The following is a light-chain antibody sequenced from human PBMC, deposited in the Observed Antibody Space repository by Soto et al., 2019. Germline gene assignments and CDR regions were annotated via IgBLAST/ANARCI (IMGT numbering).Light chain of an antibody. J-gene: IGLJ1*01. CDR2: DTT. Sequence: QAVVTQEPSLTVSPGGTVTLTCGSSTGAVTSGHYPYWFQQKPGQAPRTPIYDTTNKHSWTPARFSGSLLGGKAALTLSGAQPEDEAEYYCLLSYSDARVFGTGTKLTVL. V-gene: IGLV7-46*01. CDR3: LLSYSDARV. CDR1: TGAVTSGHY.